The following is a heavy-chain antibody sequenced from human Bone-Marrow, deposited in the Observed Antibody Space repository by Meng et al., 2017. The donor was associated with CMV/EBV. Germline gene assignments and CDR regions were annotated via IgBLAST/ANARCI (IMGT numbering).Heavy chain of an antibody. J-gene: IGHJ6*02. V-gene: IGHV3-48*03. CDR3: AREYCSSTSCRNYYYYGMDV. Sequence: GESLKISCAASGFTFSDYEMNWVRQAPGKGLEWVSYISSSGSTIYYADSVKGRFTISRDNAKNSLYLQMNSLRAEDTAVYYCAREYCSSTSCRNYYYYGMDVWGQGTTVTVSS. CDR1: GFTFSDYE. CDR2: ISSSGSTI. D-gene: IGHD2-2*01.